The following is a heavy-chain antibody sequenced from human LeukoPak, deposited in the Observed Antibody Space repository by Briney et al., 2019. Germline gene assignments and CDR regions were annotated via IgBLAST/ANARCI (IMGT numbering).Heavy chain of an antibody. CDR3: ARGRSNYYGMDV. Sequence: SSETLSLTYSASDGSINSSCWNWIRRPPGKGLEWLGYIYYNGNTNYSPSLKSRVTMSVDTSKNLFSLKVSSVTAADTAVYYCARGRSNYYGMDVWGQGTTVTVSS. J-gene: IGHJ6*02. CDR1: DGSINSSC. D-gene: IGHD1-26*01. CDR2: IYYNGNT. V-gene: IGHV4-59*01.